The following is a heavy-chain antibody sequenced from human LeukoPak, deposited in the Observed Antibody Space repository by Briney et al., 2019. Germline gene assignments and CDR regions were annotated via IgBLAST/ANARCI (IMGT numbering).Heavy chain of an antibody. D-gene: IGHD3-22*01. Sequence: GGSLRLSCAASGFTFSIYGMHWVRQAPGKGLEWVAVISYDGSNKYYADSVKGRFTISRDNSKNTLYLQMNSLRAGDTAVYYCAKGSNYYDSSGYYRWGQGTMVTVSS. CDR1: GFTFSIYG. J-gene: IGHJ4*02. CDR3: AKGSNYYDSSGYYR. V-gene: IGHV3-30*18. CDR2: ISYDGSNK.